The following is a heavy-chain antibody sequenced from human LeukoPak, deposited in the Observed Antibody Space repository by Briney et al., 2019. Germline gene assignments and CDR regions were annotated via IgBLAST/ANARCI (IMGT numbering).Heavy chain of an antibody. CDR1: GFTFSSYS. Sequence: GGSLRLSCAASGFTFSSYSMNWVRQAPGKGLEWVSSISSSSSYIYYADSVKGRFTISRDNAKNSLYLQMNSLRAEDTAVYYCAREYGDIAASIDYWGQGTLVTVSS. CDR2: ISSSSSYI. CDR3: AREYGDIAASIDY. J-gene: IGHJ4*02. V-gene: IGHV3-21*01. D-gene: IGHD6-13*01.